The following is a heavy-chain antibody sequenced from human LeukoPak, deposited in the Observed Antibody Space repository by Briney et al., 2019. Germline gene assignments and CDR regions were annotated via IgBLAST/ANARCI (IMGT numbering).Heavy chain of an antibody. J-gene: IGHJ4*02. D-gene: IGHD5-18*01. V-gene: IGHV1-46*01. CDR3: AKTIGYSYGYYFDY. CDR1: GGTFSSYA. Sequence: ASVKVSCKASGGTFSSYAISWVRQAPGQGLEWMGIINPSGGSTSYAQKFQGRVTMTRDMSTSTVYMELSSLRSEDTAVYYCAKTIGYSYGYYFDYWGQGTLVTVSS. CDR2: INPSGGST.